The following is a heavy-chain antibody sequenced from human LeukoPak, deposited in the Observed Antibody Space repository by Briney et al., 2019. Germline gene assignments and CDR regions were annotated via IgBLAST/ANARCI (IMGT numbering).Heavy chain of an antibody. D-gene: IGHD2-2*01. J-gene: IGHJ4*02. Sequence: GGSLRLSCAASGFTFSSYGMHWVRQAPGKGLEWVAFIRYDGSNKYYADSVKGRFTISRENSKNTLYLQMNSLRAEDTAVYYCAKSKIEYQLLPDYWGQGTLVTVSS. CDR3: AKSKIEYQLLPDY. V-gene: IGHV3-30*02. CDR1: GFTFSSYG. CDR2: IRYDGSNK.